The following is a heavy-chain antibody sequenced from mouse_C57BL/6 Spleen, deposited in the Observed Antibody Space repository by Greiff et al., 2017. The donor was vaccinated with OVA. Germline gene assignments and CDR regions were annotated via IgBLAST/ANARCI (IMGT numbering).Heavy chain of an antibody. Sequence: EVQLQQSGPELVKPGASVKISCKASGYTFTDYYMNWVKQSHGKSLEWIGDINPNNGGTSYNQKFKGKATLTVDKSSSTAYMELRSLTSEDSAVYYCARLGIYYDSYYAMDYWGQGTSVTVSS. D-gene: IGHD2-4*01. V-gene: IGHV1-26*01. CDR1: GYTFTDYY. CDR3: ARLGIYYDSYYAMDY. J-gene: IGHJ4*01. CDR2: INPNNGGT.